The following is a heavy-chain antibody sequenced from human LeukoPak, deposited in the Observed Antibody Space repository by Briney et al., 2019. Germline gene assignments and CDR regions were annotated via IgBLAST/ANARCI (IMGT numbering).Heavy chain of an antibody. CDR3: ARGRYSSGRLLISFDY. D-gene: IGHD6-19*01. CDR1: GGTFTSYG. V-gene: IGHV1-18*01. Sequence: ASVKVSCKASGGTFTSYGISWVRQAPGQGLEWMGWISAYNGNTNYAQKLQGRVTMTTDTSTSTAYMELRSLRSDDTAVYYCARGRYSSGRLLISFDYWGQGTLVTVSS. J-gene: IGHJ4*02. CDR2: ISAYNGNT.